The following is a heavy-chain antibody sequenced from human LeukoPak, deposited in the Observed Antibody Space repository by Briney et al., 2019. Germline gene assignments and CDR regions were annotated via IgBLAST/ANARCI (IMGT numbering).Heavy chain of an antibody. D-gene: IGHD3-3*01. CDR1: GYTFTSYY. V-gene: IGHV1-69*13. CDR2: IIPIFGTA. Sequence: SVKVSCKASGYTFTSYYMHWVRQAPGQGLEWMGGIIPIFGTANYAQKFQGRVTITADESTSTAYMDLSSLRSEDTAVYYCARAKGEDDDFWSRYYYGMDVWGQGTTVTVSS. CDR3: ARAKGEDDDFWSRYYYGMDV. J-gene: IGHJ6*02.